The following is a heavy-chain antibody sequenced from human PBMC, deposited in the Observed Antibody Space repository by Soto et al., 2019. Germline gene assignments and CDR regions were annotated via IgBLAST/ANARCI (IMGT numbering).Heavy chain of an antibody. V-gene: IGHV1-46*01. CDR3: ARDLVVRTTIFGGEYYFDY. D-gene: IGHD3-3*01. CDR1: GYTFTSYY. CDR2: INPSGGST. Sequence: ASVKVSCKASGYTFTSYYMHWVRQAPGQGLEWMGIINPSGGSTSYAQKFQGRVTMTRDTSTSTVYMELSSLRSEDTAVYYCARDLVVRTTIFGGEYYFDYWGQGTLVTVSS. J-gene: IGHJ4*02.